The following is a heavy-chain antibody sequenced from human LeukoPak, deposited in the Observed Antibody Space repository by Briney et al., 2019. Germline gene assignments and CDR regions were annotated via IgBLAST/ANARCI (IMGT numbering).Heavy chain of an antibody. CDR1: GYTFTGYY. CDR2: INPNSGGT. D-gene: IGHD2-2*01. CDR3: ERGGYCSSTSCYGRFDP. J-gene: IGHJ5*02. Sequence: ASVKVSCKASGYTFTGYYMHWVRQAPGQGLEWMGWINPNSGGTNYAQKFQGRVTMTRDTSISTAYMELSRLRSDDTAVYYCERGGYCSSTSCYGRFDPWGQGTLVTVSS. V-gene: IGHV1-2*02.